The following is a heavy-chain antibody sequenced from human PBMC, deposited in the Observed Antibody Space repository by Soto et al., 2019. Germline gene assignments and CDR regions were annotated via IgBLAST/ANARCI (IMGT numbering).Heavy chain of an antibody. CDR3: ARAHDYGGNFPPHKYFDY. V-gene: IGHV4-39*07. D-gene: IGHD4-17*01. Sequence: PSETLSLTCTVSGGSISSSSYYWGWIRQPPGKGLEWIGSIYYSGSTYYNPSLKSRVTISVDTSKNQFSLKLSSVTAADTAVYYCARAHDYGGNFPPHKYFDYWGQGTLVTVSS. CDR2: IYYSGST. CDR1: GGSISSSSYY. J-gene: IGHJ4*02.